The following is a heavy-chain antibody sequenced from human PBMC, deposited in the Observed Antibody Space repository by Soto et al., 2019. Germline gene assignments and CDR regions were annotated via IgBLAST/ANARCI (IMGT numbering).Heavy chain of an antibody. Sequence: SVKVSCKASGGTFSSYAISWVRQAPGQGLEWMGGIIPIFGTANYAQKFQGRVTITADESTSTAYMELSSLRSEDTAVYYCARDRPDDFWSGYYLDNWFDPWGQGTLVTVSS. D-gene: IGHD3-3*01. CDR3: ARDRPDDFWSGYYLDNWFDP. CDR1: GGTFSSYA. V-gene: IGHV1-69*13. J-gene: IGHJ5*02. CDR2: IIPIFGTA.